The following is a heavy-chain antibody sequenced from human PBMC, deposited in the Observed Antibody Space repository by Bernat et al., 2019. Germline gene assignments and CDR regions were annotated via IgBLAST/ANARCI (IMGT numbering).Heavy chain of an antibody. J-gene: IGHJ4*02. D-gene: IGHD2-21*02. Sequence: QVQLVESGGGVVQPGRSLRLSCAASGFTFSSYAMHWARQAPGKGLEWVAVISYDGSNKYYADSVKGRFTISRDNSKNTLYLQMNSLRAEDTAVYYCARDPSIVVVTATPDYWGQGTLVTVSS. CDR3: ARDPSIVVVTATPDY. CDR2: ISYDGSNK. V-gene: IGHV3-30-3*01. CDR1: GFTFSSYA.